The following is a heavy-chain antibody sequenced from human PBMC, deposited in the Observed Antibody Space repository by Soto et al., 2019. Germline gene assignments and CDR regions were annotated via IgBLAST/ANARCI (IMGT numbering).Heavy chain of an antibody. D-gene: IGHD3-9*01. J-gene: IGHJ3*01. Sequence: QVQLQESGPGLLKPSGTLSLTCAVSGGSISSSHWWTWVRQSPGKGLEYIGEISNSGTSNSNPSLKGRVTLPVDNSKNRFSLTLTSVTAADTAVYYCARVVLTITRGAFNAWGQGTLVIVSS. CDR2: ISNSGTS. CDR1: GGSISSSHW. V-gene: IGHV4-4*02. CDR3: ARVVLTITRGAFNA.